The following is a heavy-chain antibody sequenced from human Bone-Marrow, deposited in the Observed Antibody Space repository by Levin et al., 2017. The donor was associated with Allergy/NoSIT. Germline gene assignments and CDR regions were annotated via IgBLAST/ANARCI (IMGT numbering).Heavy chain of an antibody. D-gene: IGHD6-6*01. CDR1: GFTFSSYS. V-gene: IGHV3-21*01. CDR2: ISSSSSYI. J-gene: IGHJ4*02. Sequence: PGGSLRLSCAASGFTFSSYSMNWVRQAPGKGLEWVSSISSSSSYIYYADSVKGRFTISRDNAKNSLYLQMNSLRAEDTAVYYCAREDYEYSSASSRYYFDYWGQGTLVTVSS. CDR3: AREDYEYSSASSRYYFDY.